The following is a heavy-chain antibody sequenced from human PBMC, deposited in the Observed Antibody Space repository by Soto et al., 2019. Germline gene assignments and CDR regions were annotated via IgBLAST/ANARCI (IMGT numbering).Heavy chain of an antibody. CDR2: ISYDGNNK. J-gene: IGHJ4*02. CDR1: GFPFSAEA. D-gene: IGHD6-13*01. V-gene: IGHV3-30-3*01. CDR3: ARDYSSGWCVDY. Sequence: QVQLVESGGGVVQPGNSLRLSCAGSGFPFSAEAMHWVRQAPGKGLEWVAAISYDGNNKNHADSVKGRFTVSRDNSKNTLYLQIYSLRPEDTAVYYCARDYSSGWCVDYWGQGSLVPVSS.